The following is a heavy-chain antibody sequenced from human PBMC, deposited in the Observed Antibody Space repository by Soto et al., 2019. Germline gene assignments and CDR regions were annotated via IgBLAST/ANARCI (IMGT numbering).Heavy chain of an antibody. CDR2: IDPSDSYT. D-gene: IGHD3-10*01. CDR3: ARGHPLHSGAFDI. V-gene: IGHV5-10-1*01. CDR1: GYSFTSYW. Sequence: PGESLKISCNVSGYSFTSYWISCVGQMPGKGLEWRGRIDPSDSYTNYSPSFQGHVTISADKSISTAYPQWSSLKASDTAMYYCARGHPLHSGAFDIWGQGTMVTVSS. J-gene: IGHJ3*02.